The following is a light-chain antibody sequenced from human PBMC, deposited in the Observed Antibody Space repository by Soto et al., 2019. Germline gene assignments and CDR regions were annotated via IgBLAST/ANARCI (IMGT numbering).Light chain of an antibody. Sequence: DIRVTQSPSTLSASVGDRVTITCRASQSINNWLAWYQQKPGKAPNALISRASILQSGVPSRFSGSGSGTEFTLTISSLQPDDFATYYCQPYNPYRAFGQGTKVDIK. CDR3: QPYNPYRA. J-gene: IGKJ1*01. CDR1: QSINNW. V-gene: IGKV1-5*03. CDR2: RAS.